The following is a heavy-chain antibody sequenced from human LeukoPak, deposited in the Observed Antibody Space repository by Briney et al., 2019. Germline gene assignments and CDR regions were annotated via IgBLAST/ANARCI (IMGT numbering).Heavy chain of an antibody. CDR1: GGSVSSGSYY. CDR3: ASGPDCSGGSCYYYGMDV. Sequence: SETLSLTCTVSGGSVSSGSYYWSWIRQPPGKGLEWIGYIYYSGSTNYNPSPKSRVTISVDTSKNQFSLKLSSVTAADTAVYYCASGPDCSGGSCYYYGMDVWGKGTTVTVSS. V-gene: IGHV4-61*01. D-gene: IGHD2-15*01. J-gene: IGHJ6*04. CDR2: IYYSGST.